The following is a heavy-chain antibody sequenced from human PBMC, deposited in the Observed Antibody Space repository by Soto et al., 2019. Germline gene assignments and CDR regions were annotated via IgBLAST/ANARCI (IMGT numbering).Heavy chain of an antibody. CDR3: ARGLASLPVFAFDV. V-gene: IGHV2-5*01. CDR1: GFSLTTSGVG. D-gene: IGHD3-3*02. CDR2: IYWTGDE. Sequence: MTLKESGPTVVKPTQTLTLTCSFSGFSLTTSGVGVGWVRQPPGQALEWLALIYWTGDEHYRPSLRSRLTITKDTSKNQVVLIMTNMDPMDTATYYCARGLASLPVFAFDVWGQGTTVTVSS. J-gene: IGHJ3*01.